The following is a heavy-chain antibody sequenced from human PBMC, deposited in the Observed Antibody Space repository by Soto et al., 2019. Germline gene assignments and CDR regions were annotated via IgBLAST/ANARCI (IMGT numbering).Heavy chain of an antibody. CDR3: ARDLYASIYDAFKI. D-gene: IGHD4-17*01. CDR2: IYHSGST. Sequence: SETLSLTCAVSGYSISSNYYWGWLRQPPGKGLEWIGSIYHSGSTYYNPSLKSRVTISVDTSKNQFSLRLTSVTAADTAVYYCARDLYASIYDAFKIWSQGTMVTVS. CDR1: GYSISSNYY. V-gene: IGHV4-38-2*02. J-gene: IGHJ3*02.